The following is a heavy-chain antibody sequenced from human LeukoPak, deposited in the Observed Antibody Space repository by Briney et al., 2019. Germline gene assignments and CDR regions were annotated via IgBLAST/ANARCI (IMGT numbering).Heavy chain of an antibody. CDR2: INRSGST. CDR3: ASRNSSGWYRIFDY. D-gene: IGHD6-19*01. Sequence: SETLSLTCAGFGGPLSGYYWTWIRQPPGKGLEWIGEINRSGSTNYNPSLKSRVTISVDTSKNQVSLKLSSVTAADTAVYYCASRNSSGWYRIFDYWGQGTLATVSS. V-gene: IGHV4-34*01. J-gene: IGHJ4*02. CDR1: GGPLSGYY.